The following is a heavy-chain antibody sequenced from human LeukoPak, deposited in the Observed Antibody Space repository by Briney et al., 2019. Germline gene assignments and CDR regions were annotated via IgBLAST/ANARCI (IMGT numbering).Heavy chain of an antibody. CDR1: GFTFSGHA. D-gene: IGHD6-13*01. J-gene: IGHJ4*02. Sequence: GGALRVSCVASGFTFSGHALCRVRQAPRRGGGRVAVVSNEVGTQHYADSVTGRFTISRDNPRNTLYLQINILRTEDTAVYYCAKAGTPQVSTWYARRGQGTQVIVSS. CDR3: AKAGTPQVSTWYAR. V-gene: IGHV3-30*18. CDR2: VSNEVGTQ.